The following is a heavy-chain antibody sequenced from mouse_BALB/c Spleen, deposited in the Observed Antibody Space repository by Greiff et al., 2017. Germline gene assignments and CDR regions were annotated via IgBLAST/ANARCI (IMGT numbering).Heavy chain of an antibody. CDR1: GFTFSNYW. Sequence: EVKVVESGGGLVQPGGSLKLSCVASGFTFSNYWMNWVRQSPEKGLEWVAEIRLKSNNYATHYAESVKGRFTISRDDSKSSGYLQMNNLRAEDTGIDYCTRYRYDDGYAMDYWGQGTSVTVSS. CDR2: IRLKSNNYAT. D-gene: IGHD2-14*01. V-gene: IGHV6-6*02. CDR3: TRYRYDDGYAMDY. J-gene: IGHJ4*01.